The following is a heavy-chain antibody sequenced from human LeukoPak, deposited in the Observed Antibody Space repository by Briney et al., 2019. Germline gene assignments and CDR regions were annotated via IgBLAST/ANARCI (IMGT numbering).Heavy chain of an antibody. V-gene: IGHV3-7*03. J-gene: IGHJ6*02. CDR1: GFTFSSYW. Sequence: GGSLRLSCAASGFTFSSYWMNWARQAPGKGLEWVASINHNGNVNYYVDSVKGRFTISRDNAKNSLYLQMSNLRAEDTAVYFSARGGGLDVWGQGATVTVSS. CDR3: ARGGGLDV. CDR2: INHNGNVN. D-gene: IGHD3-16*01.